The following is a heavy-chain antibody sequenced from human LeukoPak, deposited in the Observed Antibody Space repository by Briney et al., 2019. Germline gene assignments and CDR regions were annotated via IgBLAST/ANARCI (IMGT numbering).Heavy chain of an antibody. CDR3: ARLNYYYGMDV. V-gene: IGHV4-4*07. Sequence: SETLSLTCTVSGASISSFYWSWIRQPAGKGLEWIGRIYNSGSTNYNPSLKSRVTMSADTSKNQFSLKLTSVTAADTAVYYCARLNYYYGMDVWGQGTTVTVSS. J-gene: IGHJ6*02. CDR2: IYNSGST. CDR1: GASISSFY.